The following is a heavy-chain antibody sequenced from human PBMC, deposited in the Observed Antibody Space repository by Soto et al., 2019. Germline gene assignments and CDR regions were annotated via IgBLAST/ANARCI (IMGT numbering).Heavy chain of an antibody. V-gene: IGHV1-69*12. CDR2: IIPIFGTA. D-gene: IGHD5-12*01. J-gene: IGHJ4*02. CDR3: ARPSQRWLQSALDY. Sequence: QVQLVQSGAEVKKPGSSVKVSCMASGGTFSSYAISWVRQAPGQGLEWMGGIIPIFGTANYAQKFQGRVTITADESTSTAYMELSSLRSEDTAVYYCARPSQRWLQSALDYWGQGTLVTVSS. CDR1: GGTFSSYA.